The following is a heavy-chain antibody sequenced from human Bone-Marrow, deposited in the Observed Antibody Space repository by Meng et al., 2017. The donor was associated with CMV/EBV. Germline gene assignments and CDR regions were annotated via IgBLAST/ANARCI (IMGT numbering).Heavy chain of an antibody. CDR1: GYTFTTYD. J-gene: IGHJ6*02. Sequence: ASVKVSCKASGYTFTTYDINWVRQATGQGLEWMGWMNPNSGNTGYAQKFQGRVTLTRVTSISTAYMELSSLTSDDTAVYYCARDQFYCSSTSCYGEDYYYGMDVWGQGTTVTVSS. CDR3: ARDQFYCSSTSCYGEDYYYGMDV. D-gene: IGHD2-2*01. CDR2: MNPNSGNT. V-gene: IGHV1-8*01.